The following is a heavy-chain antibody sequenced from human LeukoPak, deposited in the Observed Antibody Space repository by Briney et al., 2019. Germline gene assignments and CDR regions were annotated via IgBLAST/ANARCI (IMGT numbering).Heavy chain of an antibody. V-gene: IGHV1-18*01. CDR3: ARDPSHFYYTDV. Sequence: ASVKVSCKASGYTFTSYGISWVRQAPGKGLEWMGWISAYNGNTNYAQKLQGRVTMTTDTSTSTAYMELRSLRSDDTAVYYCARDPSHFYYTDVWGKGTTVTVSS. CDR2: ISAYNGNT. CDR1: GYTFTSYG. J-gene: IGHJ6*03.